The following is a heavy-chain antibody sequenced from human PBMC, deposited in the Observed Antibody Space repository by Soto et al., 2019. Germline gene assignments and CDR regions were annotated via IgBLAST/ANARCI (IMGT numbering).Heavy chain of an antibody. V-gene: IGHV2-26*04. Sequence: QVTVKESGPVLVKPTETLTLTCTVSEFSLSNAALGVSWIRQPPGKALEWLAHIFSNDEKSYSTSLKSRLAIAKDTSKTQVVLTMTNMDPVDTATYYCASTYTTSWYWFDPWGQGTLVT. J-gene: IGHJ5*02. CDR2: IFSNDEK. CDR1: EFSLSNAALG. D-gene: IGHD6-13*01. CDR3: ASTYTTSWYWFDP.